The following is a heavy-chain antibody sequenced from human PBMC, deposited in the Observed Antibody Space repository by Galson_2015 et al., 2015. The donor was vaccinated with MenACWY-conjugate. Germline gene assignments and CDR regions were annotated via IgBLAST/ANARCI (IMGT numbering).Heavy chain of an antibody. CDR1: GFTFSSYA. Sequence: SLRLSCAASGFTFSSYAMSWVRQAPGKGLEWVSAISGSGGSTYYADSVKGRFTISRDNSKNTLYLQMNSLRAEDTAVYYCAKDQRAYSYGCLDYWGQGTLVTVSS. D-gene: IGHD5-18*01. CDR2: ISGSGGST. J-gene: IGHJ4*02. V-gene: IGHV3-23*01. CDR3: AKDQRAYSYGCLDY.